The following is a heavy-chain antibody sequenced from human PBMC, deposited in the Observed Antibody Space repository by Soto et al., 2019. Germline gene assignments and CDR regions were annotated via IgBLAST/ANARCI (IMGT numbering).Heavy chain of an antibody. Sequence: PSETLSLTCTVSGGSIGNDDYSWSWVRQPPGKGLEWIGYIYHSGTTYYNPSLTSRVTISVDGSNNQFSLKLTSMTAADTAVYYCATGIPATRYFAYWGQGILVTVSS. CDR1: GGSIGNDDYS. J-gene: IGHJ4*02. D-gene: IGHD2-15*01. V-gene: IGHV4-30-2*01. CDR3: ATGIPATRYFAY. CDR2: IYHSGTT.